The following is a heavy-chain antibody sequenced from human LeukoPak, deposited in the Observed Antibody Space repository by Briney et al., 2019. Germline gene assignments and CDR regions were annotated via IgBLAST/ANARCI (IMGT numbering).Heavy chain of an antibody. Sequence: GGSLRLSCAASGFSFSIYSINWARQAPGKGLEWVSPISSSGSYRYYGDLVKGRFTISRDNAKNSLYLQMNSLRVEDTAVYYCARDSGGYSSPYPFYWGQGALVTVSS. V-gene: IGHV3-21*01. CDR3: ARDSGGYSSPYPFY. CDR1: GFSFSIYS. J-gene: IGHJ4*02. D-gene: IGHD5-18*01. CDR2: ISSSGSYR.